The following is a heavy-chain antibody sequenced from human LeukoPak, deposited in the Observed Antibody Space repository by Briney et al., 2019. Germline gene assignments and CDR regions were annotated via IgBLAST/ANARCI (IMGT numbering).Heavy chain of an antibody. J-gene: IGHJ4*02. CDR1: GGSFSGYY. D-gene: IGHD3-3*01. Sequence: PSETLSLTCAVCGGSFSGYYWSWIRQPPGKGLEWIGEINHSGSTNYNPSLKSRVTISVDTSKNQFSLKLSSVTAADTAVYYCARETRYDFWSGYYSDSYYFDYWGQGTLVTVSS. CDR3: ARETRYDFWSGYYSDSYYFDY. CDR2: INHSGST. V-gene: IGHV4-34*01.